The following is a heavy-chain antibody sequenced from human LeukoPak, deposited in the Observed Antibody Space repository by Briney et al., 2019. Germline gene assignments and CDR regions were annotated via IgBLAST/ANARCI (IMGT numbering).Heavy chain of an antibody. Sequence: SETLSLTCAVSGYSIASLDYWGWIRQPPGKGLEWIATIFHGGTIYYSASASLESRLTISMDPSKNQISLTMRSVSAADTAVYYCARCHGGKWYCDLWGQGTLVTVSS. CDR3: ARCHGGKWYCDL. CDR2: IFHGGTI. V-gene: IGHV4-38-2*01. J-gene: IGHJ4*02. D-gene: IGHD4-23*01. CDR1: GYSIASLDY.